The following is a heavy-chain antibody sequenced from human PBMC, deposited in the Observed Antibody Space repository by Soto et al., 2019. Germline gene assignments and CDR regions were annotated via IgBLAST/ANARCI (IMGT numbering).Heavy chain of an antibody. CDR2: IYYSGST. CDR1: GGSISSGVYY. J-gene: IGHJ2*01. V-gene: IGHV4-31*03. CDR3: ARGVGGYGDYGRNLNWYFDL. D-gene: IGHD4-17*01. Sequence: QVQLQESGPGLVKPSQTLSLTCTVSGGSISSGVYYWSWIRQHPGKGLEWIGYIYYSGSTYYNPSLKSRVTISVDTSKNQFSLKLSAVTAADTAVYYCARGVGGYGDYGRNLNWYFDLWGRGTLVTVSA.